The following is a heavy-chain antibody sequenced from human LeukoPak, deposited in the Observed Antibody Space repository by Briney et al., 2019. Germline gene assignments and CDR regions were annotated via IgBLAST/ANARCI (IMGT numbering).Heavy chain of an antibody. D-gene: IGHD3-3*01. CDR3: ARSGHYDFWSGPHPGYMDV. CDR1: GFTFSDYY. V-gene: IGHV3-11*04. CDR2: ISSSGSTI. J-gene: IGHJ6*03. Sequence: TGGSLRLSCAASGFTFSDYYMSWIRQAPGKGLEWVSYISSSGSTIYYADSVKGRFTISRDNAKNSLYLQMNSLRAEDTVVYYCARSGHYDFWSGPHPGYMDVWGKGTTVTVSS.